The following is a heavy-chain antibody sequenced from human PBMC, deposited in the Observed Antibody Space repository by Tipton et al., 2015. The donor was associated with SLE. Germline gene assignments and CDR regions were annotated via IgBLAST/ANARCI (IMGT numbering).Heavy chain of an antibody. D-gene: IGHD3-9*01. Sequence: LRLSCTISGGSISTYHWSWLRQSPGKGLEWIGYIHHSGSINYNPSLRSQVTMSMDTSQNQFSLKLSSVTAADTAVYYCVKDMQLFDSPVHYWGQGTLVTVSS. CDR1: GGSISTYH. J-gene: IGHJ4*02. CDR3: VKDMQLFDSPVHY. V-gene: IGHV4-59*12. CDR2: IHHSGSI.